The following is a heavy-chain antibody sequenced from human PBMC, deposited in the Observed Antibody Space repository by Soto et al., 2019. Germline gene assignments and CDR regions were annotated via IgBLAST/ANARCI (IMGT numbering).Heavy chain of an antibody. Sequence: EVQVLESGGGLVQPGGSLRLSCAASEFTFSTYAMSWVRQAPGKGLEWVSGISGSGGGTYYADSVKGRFTISRDNSKNTVYLQMNSLRAEDTAVYYCAKFGGSYTPRPFDIWGQGTMVTVSS. CDR2: ISGSGGGT. CDR3: AKFGGSYTPRPFDI. CDR1: EFTFSTYA. D-gene: IGHD1-26*01. V-gene: IGHV3-23*01. J-gene: IGHJ3*02.